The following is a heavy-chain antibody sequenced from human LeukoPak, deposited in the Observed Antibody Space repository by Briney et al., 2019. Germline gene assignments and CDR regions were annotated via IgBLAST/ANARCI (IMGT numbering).Heavy chain of an antibody. D-gene: IGHD1-7*01. J-gene: IGHJ4*02. CDR2: IYYSGST. CDR1: GGSISGYY. V-gene: IGHV4-59*12. Sequence: SETLSLTCTVSGGSISGYYWSWIRQPPGKGLEWIGYIYYSGSTNYNPSLKSRVTIPVDTSKNQFSLKLRFVTAADTAVYYCARFHWNYEPYWGQGTLVTVSS. CDR3: ARFHWNYEPY.